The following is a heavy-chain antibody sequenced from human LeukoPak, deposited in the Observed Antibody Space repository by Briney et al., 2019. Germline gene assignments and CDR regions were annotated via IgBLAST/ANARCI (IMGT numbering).Heavy chain of an antibody. Sequence: PSETLSLTCTVSGGSISSGGYYWSWIRQHPGKGLEWIGYIYYSGSTYYNPSLKSRVTISVNTSKDQFSLKLSSVTAADTAVYYCARDPNYYDSSGYYDYWGQGTLVTVSS. J-gene: IGHJ4*02. V-gene: IGHV4-31*03. CDR3: ARDPNYYDSSGYYDY. CDR2: IYYSGST. CDR1: GGSISSGGYY. D-gene: IGHD3-22*01.